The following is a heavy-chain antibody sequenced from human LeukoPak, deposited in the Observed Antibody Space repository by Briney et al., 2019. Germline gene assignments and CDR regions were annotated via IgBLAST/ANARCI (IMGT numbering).Heavy chain of an antibody. J-gene: IGHJ5*02. V-gene: IGHV3-9*01. CDR3: AKGQLWSRNWFDP. CDR2: ISWNSGSI. D-gene: IGHD5-18*01. CDR1: GFTFDDYA. Sequence: GRSLRLSCAASGFTFDDYAMHWVRQAPGKGLEWVSGISWNSGSIGYADSVKGRFTISRDNAKNSLYLQMNSLRAEDTALYYCAKGQLWSRNWFDPWGQGTLVTVSS.